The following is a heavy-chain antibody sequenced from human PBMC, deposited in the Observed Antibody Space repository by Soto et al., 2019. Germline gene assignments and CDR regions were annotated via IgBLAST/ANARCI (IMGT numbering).Heavy chain of an antibody. J-gene: IGHJ4*02. D-gene: IGHD6-19*01. CDR1: GFTFSSYA. CDR3: AKPRYGSGWIFDY. V-gene: IGHV3-23*01. Sequence: GGSLRLSCAASGFTFSSYAMSWVRQAPGKGLEWASAISGSGGSTYYADSVKGRFTISRDNSKNTLYLQMNSLRAEDTAVYYCAKPRYGSGWIFDYWGQGTLVTVSS. CDR2: ISGSGGST.